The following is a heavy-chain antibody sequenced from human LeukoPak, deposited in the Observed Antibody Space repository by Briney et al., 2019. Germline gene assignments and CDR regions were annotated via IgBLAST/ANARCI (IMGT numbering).Heavy chain of an antibody. J-gene: IGHJ4*02. CDR3: ARLDGYSGYDYYFDY. D-gene: IGHD5-12*01. CDR2: IYPGDSDT. Sequence: GESLKISCKGSGYSFTSYWIGWVRQMPGKGLEWMGIIYPGDSDTRYSPSFPGQVTISADKSISTAYLQWSSLKASDTAMYYCARLDGYSGYDYYFDYWGQGTLVTVSS. V-gene: IGHV5-51*01. CDR1: GYSFTSYW.